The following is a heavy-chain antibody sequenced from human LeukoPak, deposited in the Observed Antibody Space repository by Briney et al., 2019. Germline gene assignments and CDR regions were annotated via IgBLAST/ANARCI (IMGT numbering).Heavy chain of an antibody. CDR1: GMTFSSYT. V-gene: IGHV3-21*01. CDR2: ISSSSTNT. J-gene: IGHJ4*02. Sequence: GGSLRLSCAASGMTFSSYTMNWVRQAPGKGLEWVSSISSSSTNTHYADSMKGRFTISRDNAKNSLYLQMNSLRADDSAVYYCVRGDSRDFWGQGTLVTVSS. CDR3: VRGDSRDF. D-gene: IGHD6-13*01.